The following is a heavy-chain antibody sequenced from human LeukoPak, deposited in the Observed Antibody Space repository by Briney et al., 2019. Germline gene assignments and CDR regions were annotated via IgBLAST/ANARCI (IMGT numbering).Heavy chain of an antibody. V-gene: IGHV4-59*01. D-gene: IGHD4-17*01. CDR1: GGSISSYY. CDR3: AITTVTLPLRAFDI. CDR2: IYYSGST. J-gene: IGHJ3*02. Sequence: PSETLSLTCIVSGGSISSYYWSWIRQPPGKGLEWIGYIYYSGSTNYNPSLKSRVTISVDTSKNQFSLKLSSVTAADTAVYYCAITTVTLPLRAFDIWGQGTMVTVSS.